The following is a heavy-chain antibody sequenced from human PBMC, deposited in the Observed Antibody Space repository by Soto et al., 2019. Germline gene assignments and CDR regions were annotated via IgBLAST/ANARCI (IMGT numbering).Heavy chain of an antibody. CDR1: GFTFSSYW. CDR2: IKQDGSEK. D-gene: IGHD2-2*01. CDR3: ARELGYCSSTSCHRYYYYYYMDV. J-gene: IGHJ6*03. Sequence: GGSLRLSCAASGFTFSSYWMSWVRQAPGKGLEWVANIKQDGSEKYYVDSVKGRFTISRDNAKNSLYLQMNSLRAEDTAVYYCARELGYCSSTSCHRYYYYYYMDVWAKGPRSPSP. V-gene: IGHV3-7*01.